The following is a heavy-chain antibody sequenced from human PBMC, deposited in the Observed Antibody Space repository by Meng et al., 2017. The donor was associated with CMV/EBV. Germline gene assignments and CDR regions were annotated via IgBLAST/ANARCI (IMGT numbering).Heavy chain of an antibody. J-gene: IGHJ5*02. CDR1: GFTRSTSGGG. CDR2: IYWNDDK. V-gene: IGHV2-5*01. CDR3: APLDVVINWFDP. Sequence: TLKESGPTLVKPTQNLTLTCTFSGFTRSTSGGGVGWIRKPPGKALEWLALIYWNDDKRYSPSLRSRLTITKDTYKNQVVLTMTNMDPVDTATYYCAPLDVVINWFDPWGQGTLVTVSS. D-gene: IGHD5-12*01.